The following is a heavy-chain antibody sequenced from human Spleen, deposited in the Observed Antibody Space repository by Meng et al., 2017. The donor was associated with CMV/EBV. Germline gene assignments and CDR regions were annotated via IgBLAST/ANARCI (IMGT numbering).Heavy chain of an antibody. V-gene: IGHV5-51*01. CDR3: ARQVVGFGSTSYGMDV. Sequence: GESLKISCKGSGYSFTRYWIGWVRQMPGKGLEWMGIIYPDDSDTRYSPSFQGQVTISADKSISTAYLQWSSLKASDTAMYYCARQVVGFGSTSYGMDVWGQGTTVTVSS. D-gene: IGHD2-2*01. J-gene: IGHJ6*02. CDR2: IYPDDSDT. CDR1: GYSFTRYW.